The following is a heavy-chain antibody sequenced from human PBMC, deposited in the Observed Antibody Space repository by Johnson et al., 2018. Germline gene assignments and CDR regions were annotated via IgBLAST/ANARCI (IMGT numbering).Heavy chain of an antibody. Sequence: VQLVESGGGLVQPGGSLRLSCAASGFTFSSYAMSWVRQAPGKGLEWVSAISGSCGSTYYADSVKGRFTISRDNSKNTLYLQMNSLRAEDTAVYYCAKLFRTRDYGFWSGLGSYYMDVWGKGTTFTVSS. CDR2: ISGSCGST. J-gene: IGHJ6*03. CDR3: AKLFRTRDYGFWSGLGSYYMDV. D-gene: IGHD3-3*01. V-gene: IGHV3-23*04. CDR1: GFTFSSYA.